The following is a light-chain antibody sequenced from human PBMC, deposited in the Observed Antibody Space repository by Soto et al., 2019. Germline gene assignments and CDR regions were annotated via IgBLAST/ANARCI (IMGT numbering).Light chain of an antibody. Sequence: QSVLTQPPSVSAAPGQKVTISCSGSSSNIGNNYVSWYQQLPGTAPKLLIYDNNKRPSGIPDRFSGSKSGTSATLGITGLQTGDEADYYCSSYAGSLYVFGTGTKVTIL. CDR2: DNN. CDR3: SSYAGSLYV. V-gene: IGLV1-51*01. CDR1: SSNIGNNY. J-gene: IGLJ1*01.